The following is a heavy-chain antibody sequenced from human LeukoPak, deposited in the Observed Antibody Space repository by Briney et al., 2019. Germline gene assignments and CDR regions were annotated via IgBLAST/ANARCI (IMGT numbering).Heavy chain of an antibody. CDR1: GFTLSTNA. CDR2: ISGSGAST. V-gene: IGHV3-23*01. CDR3: AREDY. J-gene: IGHJ4*02. Sequence: GGSLRLSCLTSGFTLSTNAMSWVRQAPGKGLEWISGISGSGASTYYADSVKGRFTISRDDSRNTLYLQMNSLRAEDTAVYYCAREDYWGQGTLVTVSS.